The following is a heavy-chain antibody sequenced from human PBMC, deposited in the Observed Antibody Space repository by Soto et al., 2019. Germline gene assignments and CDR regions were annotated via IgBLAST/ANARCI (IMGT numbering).Heavy chain of an antibody. Sequence: PSETLSLTCAVYGGSFSGYYWSWIRQPPGKGLEWIGEINHSGSTNYNPSLKSRVTISVDTSKNQFSLKLSSVTAADTAVYYCARYRQSTVTKSNWFDPWGQGTLVTVSS. CDR1: GGSFSGYY. CDR2: INHSGST. CDR3: ARYRQSTVTKSNWFDP. V-gene: IGHV4-34*01. D-gene: IGHD4-17*01. J-gene: IGHJ5*02.